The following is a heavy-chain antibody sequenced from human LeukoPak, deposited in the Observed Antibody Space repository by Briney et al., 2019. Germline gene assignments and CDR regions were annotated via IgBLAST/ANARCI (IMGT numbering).Heavy chain of an antibody. CDR3: AKALRKYYGSGSYYSRVYYFDY. CDR2: ISGSGGST. V-gene: IGHV3-23*01. CDR1: GFTFSSYA. J-gene: IGHJ4*02. D-gene: IGHD3-10*01. Sequence: GGSLRLSCAASGFTFSSYAMSWVRQAPGKGLEWVSAISGSGGSTYYADSVKGRFTISRDNSKNTLYLQMNSLRAEDTAVYYFAKALRKYYGSGSYYSRVYYFDYWGQGTLVTVSS.